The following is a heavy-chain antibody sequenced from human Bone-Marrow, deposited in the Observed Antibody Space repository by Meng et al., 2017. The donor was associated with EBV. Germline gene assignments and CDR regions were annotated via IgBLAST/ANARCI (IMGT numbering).Heavy chain of an antibody. D-gene: IGHD3-22*01. J-gene: IGHJ4*02. V-gene: IGHV4-30-2*01. CDR1: GGSIASGGYS. CDR2: IYHSGST. CDR3: ARGDDSSGLDY. Sequence: QVHWQESGSGLVKPSQTLSLTCVVSGGSIASGGYSWSWIRQPPGKGLEWIGYIYHSGSTSYNPSLKSRVTISVDRSKNQFSLKLNSVTAADTAVYYCARGDDSSGLDYWGQGTLVTVSS.